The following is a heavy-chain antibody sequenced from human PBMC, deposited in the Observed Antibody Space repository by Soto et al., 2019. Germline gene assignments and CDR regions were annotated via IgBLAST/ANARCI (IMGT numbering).Heavy chain of an antibody. CDR1: GFTVSSNY. Sequence: EVQLVESGGGLVQPGGSLRLSCAASGFTVSSNYMSWVRQAPGKGLEWVSVIYSGGSTYYADSVKGRFTISIDNSKNTLYLQMNSLRAEDTAVYYCATDYGDYFGHAFDIWGQGTMVTVSS. D-gene: IGHD4-17*01. J-gene: IGHJ3*02. CDR2: IYSGGST. CDR3: ATDYGDYFGHAFDI. V-gene: IGHV3-66*01.